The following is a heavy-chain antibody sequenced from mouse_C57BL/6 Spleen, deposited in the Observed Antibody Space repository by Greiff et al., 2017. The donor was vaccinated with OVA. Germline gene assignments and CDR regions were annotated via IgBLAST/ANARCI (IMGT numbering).Heavy chain of an antibody. CDR3: ARNHDYDSAWFAY. V-gene: IGHV1-18*01. J-gene: IGHJ3*01. CDR1: GYTFTDYN. D-gene: IGHD2-4*01. Sequence: EVKLVESGPELVKPGASVKIPCKASGYTFTDYNMDWVKQSHGKSLEWIGDINPNNGGTIYHQKFKGKATWTVDKSSSTAYMELRSLTSEDTAVYYCARNHDYDSAWFAYWGQGTLVTVSA. CDR2: INPNNGGT.